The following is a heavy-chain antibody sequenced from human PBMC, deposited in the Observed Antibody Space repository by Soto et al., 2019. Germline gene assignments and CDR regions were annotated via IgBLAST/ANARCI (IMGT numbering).Heavy chain of an antibody. Sequence: AAAQVSSSSSGYTFTSYSISWVRQAPGQGLGWMGWISAYNGNTNYAQKLQGRVTMTTDTSTSTAYMEMSSMRSEDTAVYYCARDHRGVADFWRQGTMVTVSS. CDR3: ARDHRGVADF. CDR2: ISAYNGNT. D-gene: IGHD2-15*01. J-gene: IGHJ3*01. CDR1: GYTFTSYS. V-gene: IGHV1-18*01.